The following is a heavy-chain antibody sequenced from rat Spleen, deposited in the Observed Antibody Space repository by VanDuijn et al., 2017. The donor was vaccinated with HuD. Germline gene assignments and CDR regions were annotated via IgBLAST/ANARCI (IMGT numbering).Heavy chain of an antibody. CDR1: GFTYSNYV. J-gene: IGHJ3*01. Sequence: EVQLVESGGGLVQPGRSLKLSCAASGFTYSNYVMAWVRQAPTKGLERVASISTGGGNTYYRDSVKGRFTISRDNAKNTLYLQMDSLRSEDTATYYCAKGGYNYGWFAYWGQGTLVTVSS. CDR3: AKGGYNYGWFAY. CDR2: ISTGGGNT. D-gene: IGHD1-5*01. V-gene: IGHV5S13*01.